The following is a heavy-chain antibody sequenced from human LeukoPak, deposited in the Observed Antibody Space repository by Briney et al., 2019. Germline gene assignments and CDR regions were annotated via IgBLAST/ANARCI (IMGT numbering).Heavy chain of an antibody. CDR1: GFTFSSYA. CDR2: ISYDGSNK. CDR3: AKDRWLVQYFQH. V-gene: IGHV3-30-3*01. J-gene: IGHJ1*01. D-gene: IGHD6-19*01. Sequence: GGSLRLSCAASGFTFSSYAMHWVRQAPGKGLEWVAVISYDGSNKYYADSVKGRFTISRDNSKNTLSLQMNSLRAEDTAVYYCAKDRWLVQYFQHWGQGTLVTVSS.